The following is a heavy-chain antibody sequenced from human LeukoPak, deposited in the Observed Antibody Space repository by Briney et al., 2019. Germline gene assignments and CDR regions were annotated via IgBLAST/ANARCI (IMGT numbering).Heavy chain of an antibody. Sequence: EASVKVSCKASGYTFTGYYMHWVRQAPGQGLEWMGWINPNSGGTNYAQKFQGRVTMTRDTSISTAYMELSRLRSDDTAVYYCARALGYCSSTSCFAWFDPWGQGTLVTVSS. D-gene: IGHD2-2*01. CDR3: ARALGYCSSTSCFAWFDP. CDR2: INPNSGGT. V-gene: IGHV1-2*02. CDR1: GYTFTGYY. J-gene: IGHJ5*01.